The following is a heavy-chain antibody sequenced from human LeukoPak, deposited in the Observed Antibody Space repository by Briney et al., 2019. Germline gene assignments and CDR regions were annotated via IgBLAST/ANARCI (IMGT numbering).Heavy chain of an antibody. D-gene: IGHD6-19*01. Sequence: SETLSLTCTVSGGSISSYYWSWIRQPPGKGLEWIGYIYYSGSNNYNASLKSRVTILVDPSKNQFALKLSSVTAADTAVYYCARGGGWYDYWGQGTLVTVSS. J-gene: IGHJ4*02. CDR2: IYYSGSN. CDR1: GGSISSYY. CDR3: ARGGGWYDY. V-gene: IGHV4-59*01.